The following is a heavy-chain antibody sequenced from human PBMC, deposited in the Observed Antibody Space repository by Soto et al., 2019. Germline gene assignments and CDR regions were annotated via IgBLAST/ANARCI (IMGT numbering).Heavy chain of an antibody. CDR1: GYSFTAYG. CDR3: ARDAPPPELRFLEWHNYDYNGMDV. CDR2: ISCYNGKT. D-gene: IGHD3-3*01. V-gene: IGHV1-18*01. J-gene: IGHJ6*02. Sequence: QVQVVQSGDEVKETGASVRVSCKTSGYSFTAYGISWVRQAPGQGLEWMGWISCYNGKTQYAQKVQGRVTMTTDTATSTAYMEVMSLRADDTAIYYCARDAPPPELRFLEWHNYDYNGMDVWGQGTTVTVSS.